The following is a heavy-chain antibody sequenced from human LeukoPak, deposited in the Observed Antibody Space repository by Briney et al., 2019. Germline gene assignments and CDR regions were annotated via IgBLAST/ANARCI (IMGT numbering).Heavy chain of an antibody. CDR3: ATAPRASNYYYGMDV. CDR2: FDPEDGET. V-gene: IGHV1-24*01. CDR1: GYTLTELS. J-gene: IGHJ6*04. Sequence: ASVKVSCKVSGYTLTELSMHWVRQALGKGLEWMGGFDPEDGETIYAQKFQGRVTMTEDTSTDTAYMELSSLRSEDTAVYYCATAPRASNYYYGMDVWGKGTTVTVSS.